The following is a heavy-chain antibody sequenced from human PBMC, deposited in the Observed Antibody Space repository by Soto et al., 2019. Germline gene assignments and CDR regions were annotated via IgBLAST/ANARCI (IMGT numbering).Heavy chain of an antibody. Sequence: GVLRLSCAASGFTFSDYYMSWIRQAPGKGLEWVSYISSSGSTIYYADSVKGRFTISRDNAKNSLYLQMNSLRAEDTAVYYCARDFYGDYYFDYWGQGTLVXVSS. CDR2: ISSSGSTI. J-gene: IGHJ4*02. V-gene: IGHV3-11*01. D-gene: IGHD4-17*01. CDR3: ARDFYGDYYFDY. CDR1: GFTFSDYY.